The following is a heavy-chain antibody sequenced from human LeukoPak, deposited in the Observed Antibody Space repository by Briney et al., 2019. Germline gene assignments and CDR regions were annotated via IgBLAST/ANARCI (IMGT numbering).Heavy chain of an antibody. J-gene: IGHJ6*02. CDR1: GFSFEDYG. V-gene: IGHV3-9*01. CDR2: INYNGGST. D-gene: IGHD2-21*01. Sequence: GRSLRLSCAVTGFSFEDYGMHWVRQPPGKGLEWVSSINYNGGSTEYADSVKGRFTISRDNAKNSLFLQLNSLRPEDSALYYCARHMVPTNTFPLYGLDVWGQGTTVTVSS. CDR3: ARHMVPTNTFPLYGLDV.